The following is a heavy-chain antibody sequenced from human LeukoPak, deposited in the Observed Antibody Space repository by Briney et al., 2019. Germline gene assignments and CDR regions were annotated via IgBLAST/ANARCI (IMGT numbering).Heavy chain of an antibody. V-gene: IGHV3-23*01. J-gene: IGHJ4*02. CDR3: AKDRSSSWRYFDY. Sequence: GGSLRLSCAASGFTFSNYAMSWVRQAPGKGLEWVSGISGSGDSTYYADSVKGRFTISRDNSKNPLYLQMNSLRAEDTAVYYCAKDRSSSWRYFDYWGQGTLVTVSS. CDR1: GFTFSNYA. D-gene: IGHD6-13*01. CDR2: ISGSGDST.